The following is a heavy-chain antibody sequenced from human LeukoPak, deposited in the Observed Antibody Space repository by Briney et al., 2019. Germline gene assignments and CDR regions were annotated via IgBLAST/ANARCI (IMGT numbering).Heavy chain of an antibody. V-gene: IGHV4-61*01. J-gene: IGHJ3*02. CDR3: ARPYSSGWYDAFDI. CDR2: IYNTGST. Sequence: SETLSLTCNVSGGSVSSGSYYWSWIRQPPGKGLEWIGYIYNTGSTKYNPSLKSRVTISGDTSKNQLSLRLTSVTAADTAVYYCARPYSSGWYDAFDIWGQGTMVTVSP. CDR1: GGSVSSGSYY. D-gene: IGHD6-19*01.